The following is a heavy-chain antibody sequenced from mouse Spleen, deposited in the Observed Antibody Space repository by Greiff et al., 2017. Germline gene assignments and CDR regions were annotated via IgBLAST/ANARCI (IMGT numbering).Heavy chain of an antibody. V-gene: IGHV1-4*01. Sequence: QVQLQQSGAELARPGASVKMSCKASGYTFTSYTMHWVKQRPGQGLEWIGYINPSSGYTKYNQKFKDKATLTADKSSSTAYMQLSSLTSEDSAVYYCARGLRSSGYEDAMDYWGQGTSVTVSS. D-gene: IGHD3-1*01. CDR3: ARGLRSSGYEDAMDY. J-gene: IGHJ4*01. CDR1: GYTFTSYT. CDR2: INPSSGYT.